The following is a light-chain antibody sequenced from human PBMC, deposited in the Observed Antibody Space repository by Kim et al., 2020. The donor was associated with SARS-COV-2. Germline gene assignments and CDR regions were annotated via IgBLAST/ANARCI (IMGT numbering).Light chain of an antibody. CDR1: QSISNW. V-gene: IGKV1-5*01. Sequence: RPASVGDRVTITCRASQSISNWLAWYQQKPGKAPKLLIYDASSLRSGVPSRFSGSGSGTEFTLTISNLQPDDFATYYCQQYKTWTFGQGTKVDIK. J-gene: IGKJ1*01. CDR2: DAS. CDR3: QQYKTWT.